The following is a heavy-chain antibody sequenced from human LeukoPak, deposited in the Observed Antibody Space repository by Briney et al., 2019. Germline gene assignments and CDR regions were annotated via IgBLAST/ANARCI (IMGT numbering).Heavy chain of an antibody. V-gene: IGHV4-34*01. CDR2: INHSGST. J-gene: IGHJ6*03. CDR3: ARGFRFNPGRRYYYYMDV. D-gene: IGHD1-14*01. CDR1: GGSFSGYY. Sequence: SETLSLTCAVYGGSFSGYYWSWIRQPPGKGLEWIGEINHSGSTNYNPSLKSRVTISVDTSKNQFSLKLSSVTAADTAVYYCARGFRFNPGRRYYYYMDVWGKGTTVTVSS.